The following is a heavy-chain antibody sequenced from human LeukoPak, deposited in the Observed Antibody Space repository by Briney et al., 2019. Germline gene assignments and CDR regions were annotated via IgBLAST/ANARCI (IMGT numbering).Heavy chain of an antibody. V-gene: IGHV4-31*03. Sequence: PSETLSLTCTVSGGSISSGGYYWSWIRQHPGKGLEWIGYIHYSGSTYYNPSLKSRVTISVDTSKNQFSLKLSSVTAADTAVYYCASAGDYYDSSGYRPFDYWGQGTLVTVSS. CDR1: GGSISSGGYY. D-gene: IGHD3-22*01. J-gene: IGHJ4*02. CDR3: ASAGDYYDSSGYRPFDY. CDR2: IHYSGST.